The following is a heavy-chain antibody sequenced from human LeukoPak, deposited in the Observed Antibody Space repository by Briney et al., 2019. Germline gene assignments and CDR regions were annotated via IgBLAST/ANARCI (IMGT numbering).Heavy chain of an antibody. V-gene: IGHV1-2*02. J-gene: IGHJ5*02. CDR2: INPNSGGT. CDR3: ARENDSSGYPPLFDP. Sequence: ASVKVSCKASGYTFTGCYMHWVRQAPGQGLEWMGWINPNSGGTNYAQKFQGRVTMTRDTSISTAYMELSRLRSDDTAVYYCARENDSSGYPPLFDPWGQGTLVTVSS. CDR1: GYTFTGCY. D-gene: IGHD3-22*01.